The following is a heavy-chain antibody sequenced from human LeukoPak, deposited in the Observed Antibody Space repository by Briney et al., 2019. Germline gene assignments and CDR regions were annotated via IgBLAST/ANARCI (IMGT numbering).Heavy chain of an antibody. CDR2: IYSGGST. V-gene: IGHV3-66*01. J-gene: IGHJ4*02. CDR3: ARGTPYYYGSTPYYFDY. D-gene: IGHD3-10*01. CDR1: EFTVSSNY. Sequence: GGSLRLSCAASEFTVSSNYMSWVRQAPGKGLEWVSVIYSGGSTYYADSVKGRFTISRDDSKNTLYLQMNSLRAEDTAVYYCARGTPYYYGSTPYYFDYWGQGTLVTVSS.